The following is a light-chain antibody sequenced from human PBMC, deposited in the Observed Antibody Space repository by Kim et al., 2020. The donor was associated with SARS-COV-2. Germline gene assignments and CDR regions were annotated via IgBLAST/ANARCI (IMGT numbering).Light chain of an antibody. CDR1: QSVSDNY. V-gene: IGKV3-20*01. CDR3: QQYASSPLYT. Sequence: EIVLTQSPGTLSLSPGERATLSCRASQSVSDNYLAWYQQKPGQAPRLLVYGASSRATGIPDRVSGSGSGTDFTLTISRLEPEDSAVYYCQQYASSPLYTFGQGTKLEI. J-gene: IGKJ2*01. CDR2: GAS.